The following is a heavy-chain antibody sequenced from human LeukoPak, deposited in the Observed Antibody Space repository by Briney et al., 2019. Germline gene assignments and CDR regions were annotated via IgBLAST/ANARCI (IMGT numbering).Heavy chain of an antibody. D-gene: IGHD3-22*01. CDR3: AKVGIRISLIVVVFTTADDWYFDL. Sequence: GGSLRLSCEASGFTFSSYGMAWVRQAPGKGLEWVSLISRSADQTYYADSGKGRFTISRDNSKNTLFLQMNSLRAEDTAVYYCAKVGIRISLIVVVFTTADDWYFDLWGRGTLVTVSS. J-gene: IGHJ2*01. CDR2: ISRSADQT. CDR1: GFTFSSYG. V-gene: IGHV3-23*01.